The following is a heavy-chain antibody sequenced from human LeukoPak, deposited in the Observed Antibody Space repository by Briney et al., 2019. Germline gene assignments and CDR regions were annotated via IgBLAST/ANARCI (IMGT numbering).Heavy chain of an antibody. CDR2: IKQDGSEK. Sequence: SGGSLRLSCAASGFTFSSYWMSWVRQAPGKGLEWVANIKQDGSEKYYVDSVKGRFTISRDNAKNSLYLQMNSLRAEDTAVYYCARGDRIAARPDRGKGYYYYYMDVWGKGTTVTVSS. V-gene: IGHV3-7*01. J-gene: IGHJ6*03. D-gene: IGHD6-6*01. CDR1: GFTFSSYW. CDR3: ARGDRIAARPDRGKGYYYYYMDV.